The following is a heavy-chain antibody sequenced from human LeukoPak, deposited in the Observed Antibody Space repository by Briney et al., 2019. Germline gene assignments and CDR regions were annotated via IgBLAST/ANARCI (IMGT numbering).Heavy chain of an antibody. Sequence: GGSLRLSCAASGFTFSSYEMNWVRQAPGKGLEWVSYISSSSTLYYADSVKGRFTISRDNAKNSLYLQMNSLRAEDTAVYYCAGDSSSIYYYYYMDVWGKGTTVTVSS. CDR1: GFTFSSYE. J-gene: IGHJ6*03. V-gene: IGHV3-48*03. D-gene: IGHD6-6*01. CDR3: AGDSSSIYYYYYMDV. CDR2: ISSSSTL.